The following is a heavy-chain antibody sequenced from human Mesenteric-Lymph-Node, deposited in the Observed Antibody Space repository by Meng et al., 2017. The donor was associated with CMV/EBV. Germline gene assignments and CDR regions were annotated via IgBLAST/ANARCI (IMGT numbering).Heavy chain of an antibody. Sequence: SVKVSCKASGGTFSSYTISWVRQAPGQGLEWMGRIIPILGIANYAQKFQGRVTITADKSTSTAYMELSSLRSEDTAVYYCARTNYDFWSGYMYYGMDVWGQGTTVTVSS. CDR2: IIPILGIA. J-gene: IGHJ6*02. V-gene: IGHV1-69*02. CDR3: ARTNYDFWSGYMYYGMDV. D-gene: IGHD3-3*01. CDR1: GGTFSSYT.